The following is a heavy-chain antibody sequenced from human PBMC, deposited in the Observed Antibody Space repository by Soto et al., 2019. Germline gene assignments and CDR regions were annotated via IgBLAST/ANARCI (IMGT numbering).Heavy chain of an antibody. CDR2: ISGSGGST. D-gene: IGHD3-10*01. V-gene: IGHV3-23*01. J-gene: IGHJ6*03. CDR3: AKLGVRVFIPTPIYYYYYMDF. CDR1: GFTFSSYA. Sequence: EVQLLESGGGLVQPGGSLRLSCAASGFTFSSYAMSWVRQAPGKGLEWVSAISGSGGSTYYADSVKGRFTISRDNSKNTLYLEMNSLEDEGTAVYYCAKLGVRVFIPTPIYYYYYMDFLGKWTTVTVSS.